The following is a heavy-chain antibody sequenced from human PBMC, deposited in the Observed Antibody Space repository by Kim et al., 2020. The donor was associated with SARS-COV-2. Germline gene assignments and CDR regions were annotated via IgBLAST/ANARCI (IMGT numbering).Heavy chain of an antibody. V-gene: IGHV4-31*03. D-gene: IGHD2-15*01. Sequence: SDTLSLTCSVSGGSIDSGNYYWSWIRQHPGKGLEWIGSISYSGYTSYTPSLKSRLTMSLDTSQNQFSLKMTSVNAADTAVYFCARDGRAGYNRFDPRGKG. CDR2: ISYSGYT. CDR1: GGSIDSGNYY. J-gene: IGHJ5*02. CDR3: ARDGRAGYNRFDP.